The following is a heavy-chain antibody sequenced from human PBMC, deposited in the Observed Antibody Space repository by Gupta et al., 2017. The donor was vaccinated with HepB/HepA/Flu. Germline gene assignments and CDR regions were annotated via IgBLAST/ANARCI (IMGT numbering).Heavy chain of an antibody. CDR1: GFTFCNYG. J-gene: IGHJ4*02. D-gene: IGHD2-21*01. V-gene: IGHV3-23*01. CDR3: SKEGSCGGDCYSNYLDH. CDR2: ISGGGGST. Sequence: EVQLLESGGDLVQPGGSLRLSCVASGFTFCNYGLNWVRQAPGKGLEWVAGISGGGGSTYYGDSVKGRFTISRDNSKNTLSLQMNSLRVEDTALYYCSKEGSCGGDCYSNYLDHWGQGTLLTVSS.